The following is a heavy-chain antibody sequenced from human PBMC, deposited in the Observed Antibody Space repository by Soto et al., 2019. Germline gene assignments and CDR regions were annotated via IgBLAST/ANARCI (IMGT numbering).Heavy chain of an antibody. CDR3: ATYGYDSSGYYYEGFDY. CDR2: IWYDGSNE. V-gene: IGHV3-33*01. J-gene: IGHJ4*02. Sequence: GGSLRLSCAASGFTFSSYGMHWVRQAPGKGLEWVAVIWYDGSNEYYADSVKGRFTISRDNSKNTLYLQMNSLRAEDTAVYYCATYGYDSSGYYYEGFDYWGQGTLVTVS. CDR1: GFTFSSYG. D-gene: IGHD3-22*01.